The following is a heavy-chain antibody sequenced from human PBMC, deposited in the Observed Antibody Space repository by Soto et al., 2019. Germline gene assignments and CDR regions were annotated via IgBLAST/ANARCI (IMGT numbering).Heavy chain of an antibody. CDR1: GFTFSSSA. Sequence: EVQLLDSGGGSVQPGGSLRLSCADSGFTFSSSAMSWVRQTPGKGPEWVSAISTSGADTYYAASLKGRFTISRDNSKNTLYLQMDSLRVEDTAIYYCAKGSRISGWYAWGRGTLVTVSS. J-gene: IGHJ5*02. D-gene: IGHD6-19*01. CDR3: AKGSRISGWYA. CDR2: ISTSGADT. V-gene: IGHV3-23*01.